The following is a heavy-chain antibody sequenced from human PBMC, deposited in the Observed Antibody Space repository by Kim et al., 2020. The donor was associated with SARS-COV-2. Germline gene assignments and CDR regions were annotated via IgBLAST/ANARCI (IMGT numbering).Heavy chain of an antibody. CDR1: GFTVSSNY. Sequence: GGSLRLSCAASGFTVSSNYMSWVRQAPGKGLEWVSVIYSGGSTYYADSVKGRFTISRDNSKNTLYLQMNSLRAEDTAVYYCAREDILWFGVVNDYWGQGTLVTVSS. V-gene: IGHV3-66*01. D-gene: IGHD3-10*01. CDR2: IYSGGST. CDR3: AREDILWFGVVNDY. J-gene: IGHJ4*02.